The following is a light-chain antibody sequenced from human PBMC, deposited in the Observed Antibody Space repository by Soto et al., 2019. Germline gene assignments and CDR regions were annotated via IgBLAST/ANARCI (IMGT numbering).Light chain of an antibody. V-gene: IGLV2-11*01. CDR2: DVS. CDR1: SSDVGGYNY. Sequence: QSVLTQPRSVSGSPGQSVTISCTGTSSDVGGYNYVSWYQQHPGKAPKLMIFDVSQRPSGVPDRFSGSKSGNTASLTISGLQAEDEADYYCSSYAGSYVVFGGGTKVTVL. CDR3: SSYAGSYVV. J-gene: IGLJ2*01.